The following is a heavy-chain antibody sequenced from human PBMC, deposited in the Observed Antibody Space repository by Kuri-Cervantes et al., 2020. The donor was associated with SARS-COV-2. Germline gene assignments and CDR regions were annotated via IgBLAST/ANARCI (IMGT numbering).Heavy chain of an antibody. CDR1: GLTVRSNY. J-gene: IGHJ6*02. D-gene: IGHD4-17*01. CDR2: IYSGGST. V-gene: IGHV3-53*01. Sequence: ETLSLTCAASGLTVRSNYMSWVRQAPGKGLEWVPVIYSGGSTYYADSVKGRFTISRDSSKNMLYLQMNSLRAEDTAVYYCARERYGDYVSPYQYYGMDVWGQGTTVTVSS. CDR3: ARERYGDYVSPYQYYGMDV.